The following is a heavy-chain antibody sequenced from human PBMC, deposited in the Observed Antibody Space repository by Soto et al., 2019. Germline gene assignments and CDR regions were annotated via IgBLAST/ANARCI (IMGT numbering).Heavy chain of an antibody. CDR2: ISGGGGST. CDR3: AKVTSGY. V-gene: IGHV3-23*01. J-gene: IGHJ4*02. Sequence: EMQLLESGGGLVQPGGSLRLSCAASGFTFSSNAMSWVRQAPGKGLEWVSVISGGGGSTNYADSVKGRFSISRDNSKNTLYLQMNSLRAEDTAVYYCAKVTSGYWGQGTLVTVSS. D-gene: IGHD2-15*01. CDR1: GFTFSSNA.